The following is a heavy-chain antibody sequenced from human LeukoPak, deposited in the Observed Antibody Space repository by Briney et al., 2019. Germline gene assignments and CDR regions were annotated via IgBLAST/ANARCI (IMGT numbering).Heavy chain of an antibody. J-gene: IGHJ4*02. CDR1: GCTFSNAW. D-gene: IGHD2-15*01. Sequence: GGSLRLSCAASGCTFSNAWMSWVRQAPGKGLEWVGRIKSKTDGGTTDYAAPVKGRFTISRDDSKNTLYLQMNSLKTEDTAVYYCTTAGRVVVAATSSTSVDYWGQGTLVTVSS. CDR3: TTAGRVVVAATSSTSVDY. CDR2: IKSKTDGGTT. V-gene: IGHV3-15*01.